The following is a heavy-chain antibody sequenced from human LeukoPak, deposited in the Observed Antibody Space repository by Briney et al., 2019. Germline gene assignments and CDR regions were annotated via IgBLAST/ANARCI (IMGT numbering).Heavy chain of an antibody. CDR2: INHSGST. CDR1: GGSFSGYY. V-gene: IGHV4-34*01. CDR3: AREFGGYSSSSQIDY. J-gene: IGHJ4*02. D-gene: IGHD6-6*01. Sequence: SETLSLTCAVYGGSFSGYYWSWIRQPPGKGLEWIGEINHSGSTNYSPSLKSRVTISVDTSKNQFSLKLSSVTAADTAVYYCAREFGGYSSSSQIDYWGQGTLVTVSS.